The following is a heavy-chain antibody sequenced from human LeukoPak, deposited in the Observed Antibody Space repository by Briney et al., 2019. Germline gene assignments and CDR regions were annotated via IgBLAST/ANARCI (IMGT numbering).Heavy chain of an antibody. CDR2: ISGSGGST. J-gene: IGHJ4*02. V-gene: IGHV3-23*01. CDR1: GFTFSSYA. CDR3: AKDTRRTWPNYFDY. D-gene: IGHD1-1*01. Sequence: GGSLRLSCAASGFTFSSYAMNWVCQAPGKGLEWVSAISGSGGSTYYADSVKGRFTISRDNSKNTLYLQMNSLRAEDTAVYYCAKDTRRTWPNYFDYWGQGTLVTVSS.